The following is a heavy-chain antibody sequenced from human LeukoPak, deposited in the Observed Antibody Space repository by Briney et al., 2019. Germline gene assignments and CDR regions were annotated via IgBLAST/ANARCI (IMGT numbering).Heavy chain of an antibody. J-gene: IGHJ6*03. CDR2: MNPNSGNT. Sequence: ASVKVSCKASGYTFTSYDINWVRQATGQGLEWMGWMNPNSGNTGYAQKFQGRVTITRNTSISTAYMELSSLRSEDTAVYYCARDRVMSVQHNYYYYMDVWGKGTTVTISS. CDR3: ARDRVMSVQHNYYYYMDV. D-gene: IGHD1-1*01. V-gene: IGHV1-8*03. CDR1: GYTFTSYD.